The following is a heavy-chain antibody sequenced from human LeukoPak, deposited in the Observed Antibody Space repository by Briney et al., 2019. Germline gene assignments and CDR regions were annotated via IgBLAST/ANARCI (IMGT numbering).Heavy chain of an antibody. CDR1: GGSFRGYY. V-gene: IGHV4-34*01. CDR2: INHSGST. J-gene: IGHJ4*02. D-gene: IGHD1-1*01. Sequence: SETLSLTCAVYGGSFRGYYWSWIRQPPGKGLEWIGEINHSGSTNYNPSLKSRVTISVDTSKNQFSLKLSSVTAADTAVYYCARGTVAYYFDYWGQGTLVTVSS. CDR3: ARGTVAYYFDY.